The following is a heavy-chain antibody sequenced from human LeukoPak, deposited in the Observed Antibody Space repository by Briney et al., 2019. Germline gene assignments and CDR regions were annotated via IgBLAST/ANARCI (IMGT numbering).Heavy chain of an antibody. J-gene: IGHJ5*02. CDR2: ISYDGSNK. V-gene: IGHV3-30-3*01. Sequence: PGGSLRLSCAASGFTFSSYAMHWVRQAPGKGLERVAVISYDGSNKYYADSVKGRFTISRDNSKNTLYLQMNSLRAEDTAVYYCARASAPYYDFWSGYLNWFDPWGQGTLVTVSS. CDR1: GFTFSSYA. D-gene: IGHD3-3*01. CDR3: ARASAPYYDFWSGYLNWFDP.